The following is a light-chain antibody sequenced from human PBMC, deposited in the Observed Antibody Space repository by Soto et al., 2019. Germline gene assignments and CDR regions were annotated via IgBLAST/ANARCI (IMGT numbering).Light chain of an antibody. CDR2: AAS. Sequence: DIQMTQSPSSLSVSIGDTITITCRSSQSISVYLNWYQKKPGTPPKLLIYAASNLQSGVPSRFIGRGSGTDFTLTISSLQPEDFAVYYCQQRSNWPPTFGQGTRLEIK. CDR1: QSISVY. CDR3: QQRSNWPPT. V-gene: IGKV1-39*01. J-gene: IGKJ5*01.